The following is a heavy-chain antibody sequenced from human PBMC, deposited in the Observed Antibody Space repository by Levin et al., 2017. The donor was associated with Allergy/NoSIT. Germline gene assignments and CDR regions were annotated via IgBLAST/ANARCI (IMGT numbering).Heavy chain of an antibody. J-gene: IGHJ4*02. CDR3: ARDYRPGAIAAGDY. D-gene: IGHD6-13*01. CDR2: ISYDGSNK. Sequence: PGGSLRLSCAASGFTFSSYAMHWVRQAPGKGLEWVAVISYDGSNKYYADSVKGRFTISRDNSKNTLYLQMNSLRAEDTAVYYCARDYRPGAIAAGDYWGQGTLVTVSS. CDR1: GFTFSSYA. V-gene: IGHV3-30-3*01.